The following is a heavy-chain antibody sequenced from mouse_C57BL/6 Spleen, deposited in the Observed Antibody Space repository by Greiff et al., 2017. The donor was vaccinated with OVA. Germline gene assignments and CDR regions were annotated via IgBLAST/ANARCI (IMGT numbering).Heavy chain of an antibody. CDR1: GYSITSGYY. CDR2: ISYDGSN. Sequence: EVQLQESGPGLVKPSQSLSLTCSVPGYSITSGYYWHWIRQFPGNKLEWMGYISYDGSNNYNPSLKNRISITRDTSKNQFFLKLNSVTTEDTATYYCARIYYDYDDAWFAYWGQGTLVTVSA. D-gene: IGHD2-4*01. J-gene: IGHJ3*01. V-gene: IGHV3-6*01. CDR3: ARIYYDYDDAWFAY.